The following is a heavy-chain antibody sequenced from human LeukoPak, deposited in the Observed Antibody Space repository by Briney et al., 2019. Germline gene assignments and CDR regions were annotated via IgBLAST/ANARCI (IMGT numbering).Heavy chain of an antibody. Sequence: GGSLRLSCAASGFTFTSYWMHWIRQAPGKGLVWVSRINTDASSATYADSVKGRFTVSRDNAKNTLSLQMNSLRAEDTAVYYCAGGLFSLDYWGQGTLVTVSS. V-gene: IGHV3-74*01. CDR1: GFTFTSYW. CDR3: AGGLFSLDY. D-gene: IGHD3-3*02. J-gene: IGHJ4*02. CDR2: INTDASSA.